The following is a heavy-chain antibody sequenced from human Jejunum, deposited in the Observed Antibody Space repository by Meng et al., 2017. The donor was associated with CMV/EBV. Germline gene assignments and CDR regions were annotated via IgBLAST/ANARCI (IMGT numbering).Heavy chain of an antibody. J-gene: IGHJ4*02. CDR3: ARDPDYSTNWYGGGDF. CDR1: FSSYS. D-gene: IGHD2-2*01. V-gene: IGHV3-21*06. Sequence: FSSYSMNWIRKATGKGLEWVSSISSTVGLTYYADSMKGRFTISRDNGRNSLYLQMDSLRAEDTAVYYCARDPDYSTNWYGGGDFWGQGALVTVSS. CDR2: ISSTVGLT.